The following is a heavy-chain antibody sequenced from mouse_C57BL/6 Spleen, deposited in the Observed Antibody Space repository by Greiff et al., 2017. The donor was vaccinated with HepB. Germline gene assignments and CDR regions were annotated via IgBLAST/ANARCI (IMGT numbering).Heavy chain of an antibody. D-gene: IGHD2-4*01. CDR1: GYTFTSYW. CDR3: ARRDDYDTDAMDY. J-gene: IGHJ4*01. V-gene: IGHV1-55*01. Sequence: QVQLQQPGAELVKPGASVKMSCKASGYTFTSYWITWVKQRPGQGLEWIGDIYPGSGSTNYNEKFKGKATLTADKSSSTAYMQFSSLTSEDSAIYYCARRDDYDTDAMDYWGQGTSVTVSS. CDR2: IYPGSGST.